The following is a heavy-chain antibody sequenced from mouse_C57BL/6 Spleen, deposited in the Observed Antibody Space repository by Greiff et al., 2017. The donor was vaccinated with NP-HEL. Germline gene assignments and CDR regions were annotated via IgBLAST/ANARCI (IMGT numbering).Heavy chain of an antibody. V-gene: IGHV1-69*01. CDR3: ARSEYAMDY. CDR2: IDPSDSYT. J-gene: IGHJ4*01. Sequence: QVQLKESGAELVMPGASVKLSCKASGYTFTSYWMHWVKQRPGQGLEWIGEIDPSDSYTNYNQKFKGKSTLTVDKSSSTAYMQLSSLTSEDSAVYYCARSEYAMDYWGQGNSVTVSS. CDR1: GYTFTSYW.